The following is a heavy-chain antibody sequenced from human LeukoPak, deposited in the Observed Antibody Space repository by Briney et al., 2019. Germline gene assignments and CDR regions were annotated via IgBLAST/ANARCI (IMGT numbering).Heavy chain of an antibody. CDR3: AKRLGAPRAFDY. D-gene: IGHD4/OR15-4a*01. V-gene: IGHV3-23*01. Sequence: PGGSLRLSCVASGFTFSNYGMSWVRQAPGKGLEWVSGISGDSRAIDYAAPVKGRFTISRDNSRNTLYVQMNSLRADDTAVYFCAKRLGAPRAFDYWGQGTRDRVSS. J-gene: IGHJ4*02. CDR1: GFTFSNYG. CDR2: ISGDSRAI.